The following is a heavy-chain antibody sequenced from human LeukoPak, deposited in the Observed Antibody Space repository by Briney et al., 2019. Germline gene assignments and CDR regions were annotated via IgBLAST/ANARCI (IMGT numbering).Heavy chain of an antibody. CDR2: IYYSGST. D-gene: IGHD1-1*01. J-gene: IGHJ4*02. CDR1: GGSISSHY. Sequence: SDTLSLTCTVSGGSISSHYWSWIRQPPGKGLEWIGYIYYSGSTNYNPSLKSRVTISVDTSKNQFSLKLSSVTAADTAVYYCASPSDWKLFEYLCPGTLVSV. CDR3: ASPSDWKLFEY. V-gene: IGHV4-59*07.